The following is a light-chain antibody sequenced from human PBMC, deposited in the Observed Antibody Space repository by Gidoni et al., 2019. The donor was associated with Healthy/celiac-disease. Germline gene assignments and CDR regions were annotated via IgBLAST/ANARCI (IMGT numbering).Light chain of an antibody. Sequence: DIQLTQSPSFLSASVGDRVTITCLASQGISSYLAWYQQKPGKAPKFLIYAASTLQSGVPSRFSGSGSGTEFTLTISSLQPEDVATYYCQQRNSYPLTFAGGTKVEIK. CDR3: QQRNSYPLT. CDR2: AAS. CDR1: QGISSY. J-gene: IGKJ4*01. V-gene: IGKV1-9*01.